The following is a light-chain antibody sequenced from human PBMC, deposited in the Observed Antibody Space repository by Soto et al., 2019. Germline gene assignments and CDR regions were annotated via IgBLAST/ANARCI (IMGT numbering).Light chain of an antibody. CDR3: SSYSTSFFYV. CDR2: GVT. V-gene: IGLV2-14*03. Sequence: QSVLTQPPSASGTPGQRVTIPWSGSSSEIGFSNYVSWYEQYPGKAPMLLMYGVTNRPSGVSYRFSGSKSRSTASLTISGLRDDDEADYYCSSYSTSFFYVFRTGTKVTVL. J-gene: IGLJ1*01. CDR1: SSEIGFSNY.